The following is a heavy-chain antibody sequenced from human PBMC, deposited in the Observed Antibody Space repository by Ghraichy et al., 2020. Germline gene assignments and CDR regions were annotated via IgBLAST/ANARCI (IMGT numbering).Heavy chain of an antibody. CDR1: GFTFSSYG. Sequence: GGSLRLSCAASGFTFSSYGMHWVRQAPGKGLEWVAVISYDGSNKYYADSVKGRFTISRDNSKNTLYLQMNSLRAEDTAVYYCAKDGGTPTIWAPFDYWGQGTLVTVSS. CDR2: ISYDGSNK. D-gene: IGHD3-3*01. CDR3: AKDGGTPTIWAPFDY. J-gene: IGHJ4*02. V-gene: IGHV3-30*18.